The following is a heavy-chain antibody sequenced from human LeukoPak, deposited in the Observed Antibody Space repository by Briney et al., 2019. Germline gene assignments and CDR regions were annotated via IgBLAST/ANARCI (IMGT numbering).Heavy chain of an antibody. D-gene: IGHD6-19*01. V-gene: IGHV1-69*13. Sequence: SVKVSXKASGGSFSSHAISWVRQAPGQGLERMGGILPIFGTANYAQKFQGRVTITADESTSTAYMELSSLRSEDTAVYYCASGKAVAGPYYFDYWGQGTLVTVSS. CDR1: GGSFSSHA. J-gene: IGHJ4*02. CDR2: ILPIFGTA. CDR3: ASGKAVAGPYYFDY.